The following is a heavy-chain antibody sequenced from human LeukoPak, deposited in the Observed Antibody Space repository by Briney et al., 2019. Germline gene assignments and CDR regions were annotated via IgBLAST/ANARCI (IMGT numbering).Heavy chain of an antibody. D-gene: IGHD1-26*01. CDR1: GYTFTGYY. CDR2: INLNSGGT. J-gene: IGHJ5*02. Sequence: ASVKVSCKASGYTFTGYYIHWVRQAPGQGLEGMGWINLNSGGTNYAQTFQDRVTMTRDTSITTAYMELSRLRFDDTALYYCARSVTGAWFDPWGQGTLVTVSS. CDR3: ARSVTGAWFDP. V-gene: IGHV1-2*02.